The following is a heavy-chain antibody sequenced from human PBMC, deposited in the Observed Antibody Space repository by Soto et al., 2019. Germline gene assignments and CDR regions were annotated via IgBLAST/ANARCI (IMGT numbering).Heavy chain of an antibody. CDR2: LSQSGHTT. CDR3: ANEQSDHDFCSIYYTSGCGS. Sequence: EVTLLESGGGLVQPGGSLRLSCAASGFTFDDYAMTWVRQSPGKGLEWVSTLSQSGHTTLYADSVKGRFTISRDNSGNTLYLHMNSLRDEDSGIYYCANEQSDHDFCSIYYTSGCGSWGQGSMVTVSS. V-gene: IGHV3-23*01. J-gene: IGHJ5*02. CDR1: GFTFDDYA. D-gene: IGHD3-3*01.